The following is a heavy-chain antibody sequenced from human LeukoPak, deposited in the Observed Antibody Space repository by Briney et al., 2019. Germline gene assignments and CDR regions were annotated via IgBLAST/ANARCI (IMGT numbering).Heavy chain of an antibody. CDR3: ARDLLKPNLRLDY. CDR1: GYSFTGYY. CDR2: INPNSGGT. Sequence: ASVKVSCKASGYSFTGYYMHWMRQAPGQGLEWMGWINPNSGGTNYAQKFQGRVTMTKDTPISTAYMELSRLISDDTAVYFCARDLLKPNLRLDYWGQGTLVTVSS. D-gene: IGHD3-9*01. J-gene: IGHJ4*02. V-gene: IGHV1-2*02.